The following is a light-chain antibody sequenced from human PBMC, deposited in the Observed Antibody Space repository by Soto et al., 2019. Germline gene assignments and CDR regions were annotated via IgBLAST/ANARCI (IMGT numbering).Light chain of an antibody. CDR3: QQSYSTPPLT. J-gene: IGKJ4*01. V-gene: IGKV1-39*01. CDR2: AAS. CDR1: QNIGIY. Sequence: DIQVTQTPSSLSASIGDSVTITCRSSQNIGIYLSWYQQKPGKAPQLLISAASSLHTEVPSRFSGSGSGTDFTLTITSLQPEDFATYYCQQSYSTPPLTFGGGTKVDI.